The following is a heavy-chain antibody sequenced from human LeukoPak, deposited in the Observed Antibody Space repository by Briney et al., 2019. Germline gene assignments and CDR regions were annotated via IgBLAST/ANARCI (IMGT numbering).Heavy chain of an antibody. CDR3: ASGDRYGEYYFDC. Sequence: GGTLRLSCAASGFTFTCYELNWVRRAPGKGLEWVTHSSNHGSHKLYADSVEGRYHFYRDNDKNTLYLQMNSLRADDTSVYYCASGDRYGEYYFDCWGQGTLITVSS. D-gene: IGHD4-17*01. V-gene: IGHV3-48*03. CDR1: GFTFTCYE. CDR2: SSNHGSHK. J-gene: IGHJ4*02.